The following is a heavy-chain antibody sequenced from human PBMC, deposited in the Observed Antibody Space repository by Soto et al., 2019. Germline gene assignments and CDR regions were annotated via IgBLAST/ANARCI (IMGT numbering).Heavy chain of an antibody. CDR1: GYSFTSYW. CDR2: IYPGDSDT. D-gene: IGHD3-10*01. J-gene: IGHJ5*02. V-gene: IGHV5-51*01. Sequence: GESLKISCKGSGYSFTSYWIGWVRQMPGKGLEWMGIIYPGDSDTRYSPSFQGQVTISADKSITTAYLQWSGLKASDTAMYYCARITMFRGVIAWFDPWGQGTLVTVSS. CDR3: ARITMFRGVIAWFDP.